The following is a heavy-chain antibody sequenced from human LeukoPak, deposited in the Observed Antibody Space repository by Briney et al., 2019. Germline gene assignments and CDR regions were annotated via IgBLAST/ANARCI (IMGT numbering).Heavy chain of an antibody. CDR3: TTSIHTTFDAFDI. CDR1: GFTFNNAW. J-gene: IGHJ3*02. D-gene: IGHD4-11*01. Sequence: GGSLRLSCAVSGFTFNNAWMSWVRQAPGKGLEWVGRIKSKTDGGTTDYAAPVKGRFTISRDDSKNTLYLQMNSLKTEDTAVYYCTTSIHTTFDAFDIWGQGTMVTVSS. CDR2: IKSKTDGGTT. V-gene: IGHV3-15*01.